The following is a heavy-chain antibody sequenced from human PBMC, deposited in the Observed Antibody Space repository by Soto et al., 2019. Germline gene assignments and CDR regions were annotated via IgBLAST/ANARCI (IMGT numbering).Heavy chain of an antibody. V-gene: IGHV3-21*01. J-gene: IGHJ5*02. CDR2: ISSSSSYI. CDR3: ARDSAAGINWFDP. CDR1: GFTFSSYI. D-gene: IGHD6-13*01. Sequence: GGSLRLSCAASGFTFSSYIMNWVRQAPGKGLEWVSSISSSSSYIYYADSVKGRFTISRDNAKNSLYLQMNSLRAEDTAVYYCARDSAAGINWFDPWGQGTMVTV.